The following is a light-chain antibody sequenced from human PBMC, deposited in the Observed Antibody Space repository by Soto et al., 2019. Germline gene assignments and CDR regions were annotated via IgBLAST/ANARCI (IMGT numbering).Light chain of an antibody. CDR1: QSVSSD. V-gene: IGKV3-15*01. Sequence: EVVMTQSPATLSVSPGERATLSCRATQSVSSDLAWYQQKPGQAPRLLIYGASTRAPGIPARFSGSGSGTEFTLTISSLQSEDFAVYYCQQYKIWPPITFGQGTQLEIK. CDR2: GAS. CDR3: QQYKIWPPIT. J-gene: IGKJ5*01.